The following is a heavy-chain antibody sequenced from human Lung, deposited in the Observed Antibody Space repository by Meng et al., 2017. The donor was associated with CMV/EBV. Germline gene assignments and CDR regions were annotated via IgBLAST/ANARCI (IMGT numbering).Heavy chain of an antibody. CDR3: TSLYLAV. D-gene: IGHD2-21*01. CDR2: ININGRTT. Sequence: GGSXRLSCAASGFSFSNYWMHWVRQAPGKGLVWVSRININGRTTNYADSVKGRFTISRDNAKNTLYLQMNSLRAEDAGVYYCTSLYLAVWAQGTLVTVSS. CDR1: GFSFSNYW. J-gene: IGHJ4*02. V-gene: IGHV3-74*01.